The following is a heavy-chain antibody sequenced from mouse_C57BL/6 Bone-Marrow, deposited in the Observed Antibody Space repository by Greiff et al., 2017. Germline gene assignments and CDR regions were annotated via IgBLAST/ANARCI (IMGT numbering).Heavy chain of an antibody. V-gene: IGHV1-53*01. CDR1: GYTFTSYW. CDR2: INPSNGGT. CDR3: ASSEHYYGISYVDY. D-gene: IGHD1-1*01. J-gene: IGHJ2*01. Sequence: QVQLQQPGTELVKPGASVKLSCQASGYTFTSYWMHWVKQRPGQGLEWIGNINPSNGGTNYNEKFKSKATLPVDKSSSTAYMPLSSLTSEDTAFYYCASSEHYYGISYVDYWGQGTTLTVSS.